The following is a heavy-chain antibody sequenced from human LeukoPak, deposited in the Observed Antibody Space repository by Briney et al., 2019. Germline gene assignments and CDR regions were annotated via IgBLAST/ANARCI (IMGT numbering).Heavy chain of an antibody. CDR2: ISGSGGST. Sequence: GGSLRLSCAASGFTFSNAWMSWVRQAPGKGLEWVSAISGSGGSTYYADSVKGRFTISRDNSKNTLYLQMNSLRAEDTAVYYCAKVATLWLPYFDYWGQGTLVTVSS. V-gene: IGHV3-23*01. CDR1: GFTFSNAW. J-gene: IGHJ4*02. D-gene: IGHD2-21*01. CDR3: AKVATLWLPYFDY.